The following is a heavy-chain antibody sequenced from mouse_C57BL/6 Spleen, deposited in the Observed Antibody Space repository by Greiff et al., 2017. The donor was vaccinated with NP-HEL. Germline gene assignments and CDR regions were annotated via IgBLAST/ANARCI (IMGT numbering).Heavy chain of an antibody. CDR3: ARHFPVVVREGYYFDY. Sequence: EVKLVESGGDLVKPGGSLKLSCAASGFTFSSYGLSWVRQTPDKRLEWVATISSGGSYTYYPDSVKGRFTISRDNAKNTLYLQMSSLKSEDTAMYYCARHFPVVVREGYYFDYWGQGTTLTVSS. CDR2: ISSGGSYT. CDR1: GFTFSSYG. V-gene: IGHV5-6*02. D-gene: IGHD1-1*01. J-gene: IGHJ2*01.